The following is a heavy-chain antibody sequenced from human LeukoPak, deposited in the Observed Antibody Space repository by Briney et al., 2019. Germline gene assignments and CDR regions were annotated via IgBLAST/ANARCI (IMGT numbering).Heavy chain of an antibody. CDR1: GGTLSDYV. D-gene: IGHD3-9*01. Sequence: GASVKVSCKASGGTLSDYVLNWVRQAPGQGLEWMGWINPNSGGTNYAQKFQGRVTMTRDTSISTAYMELSRLRSDDTAVYYCARVLYDILTGYYLGPIGYWGQGTLVTVSS. CDR3: ARVLYDILTGYYLGPIGY. J-gene: IGHJ4*02. CDR2: INPNSGGT. V-gene: IGHV1-2*02.